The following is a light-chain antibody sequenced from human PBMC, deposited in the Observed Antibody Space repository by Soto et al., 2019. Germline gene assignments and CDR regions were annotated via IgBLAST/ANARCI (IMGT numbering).Light chain of an antibody. CDR2: GAS. V-gene: IGKV3-20*01. J-gene: IGKJ1*01. Sequence: EVVLTQSPGTLSLSPAARGALSCGASQSGSDNNLAWYQLRPGQAPRLLIYGASSRATGIPDRFSGSGSGTDFTLSISRLEPEDFAVYYCHQYGDSSWTFGQGTKVDIK. CDR3: HQYGDSSWT. CDR1: QSGSDNN.